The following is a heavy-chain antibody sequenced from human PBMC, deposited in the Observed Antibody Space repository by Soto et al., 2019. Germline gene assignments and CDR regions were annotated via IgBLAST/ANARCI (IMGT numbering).Heavy chain of an antibody. CDR2: IYYSGST. CDR1: GGSISSYY. J-gene: IGHJ6*02. Sequence: PSETLSLTCTVSGGSISSYYWSWIRQPPGKGLEWIGYIYYSGSTNYNPSLKSRVTISVDTSKNQFSLKLSSVTAADTAVYYCARELGYCSSTSCRHHYYYSGMDVWGQGTTVTVSS. D-gene: IGHD2-2*01. V-gene: IGHV4-59*01. CDR3: ARELGYCSSTSCRHHYYYSGMDV.